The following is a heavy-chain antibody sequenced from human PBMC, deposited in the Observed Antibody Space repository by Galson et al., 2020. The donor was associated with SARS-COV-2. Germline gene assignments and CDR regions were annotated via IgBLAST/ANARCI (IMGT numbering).Heavy chain of an antibody. CDR2: IFYSGTT. J-gene: IGHJ4*02. CDR3: ASWSSSALAHFFDN. D-gene: IGHD2-2*01. CDR1: GGSISNYY. V-gene: IGHV4-59*01. Sequence: SETLSLTCTVSGGSISNYYWSWIRQPPGKGLEFIGYIFYSGTTNYNPSLKSRVTISVDTSKNQLSLKLSSVTAADTAVYYCASWSSSALAHFFDNWGQGTLVNVSS.